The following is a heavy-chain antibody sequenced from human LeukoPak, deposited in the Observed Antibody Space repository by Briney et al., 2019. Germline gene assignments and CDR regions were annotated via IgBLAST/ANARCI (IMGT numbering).Heavy chain of an antibody. CDR1: GFSISSYY. V-gene: IGHV3-7*04. D-gene: IGHD6-19*01. Sequence: PGGSLRLSCAASGFSISSYYMSWVRQAPGKGLEWLANIKEDGSASNYVDSVKGRFTISRDNAKNLLYLQMNSLRPEDTAVYYCVRDEVAVPGGDCWGKGTLVTVSS. CDR2: IKEDGSAS. J-gene: IGHJ4*02. CDR3: VRDEVAVPGGDC.